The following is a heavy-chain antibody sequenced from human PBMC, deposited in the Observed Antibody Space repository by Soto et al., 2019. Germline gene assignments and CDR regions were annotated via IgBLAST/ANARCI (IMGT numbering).Heavy chain of an antibody. Sequence: SETLSLTCTVSGGSISSYYWSWIRQPAGKGLEWIGRIYTSGSTNYNPSLKSRVTMSVDTSKNQFSLKLSSVTAADTAVYYCARARYYYGSGSYLFADYCYYGMDVWGQGTTVTVSS. CDR3: ARARYYYGSGSYLFADYCYYGMDV. D-gene: IGHD3-10*01. CDR2: IYTSGST. J-gene: IGHJ6*02. V-gene: IGHV4-4*07. CDR1: GGSISSYY.